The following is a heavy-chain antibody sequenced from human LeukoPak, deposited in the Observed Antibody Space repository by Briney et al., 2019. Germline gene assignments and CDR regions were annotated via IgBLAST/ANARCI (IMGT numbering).Heavy chain of an antibody. CDR1: GITFSSYG. J-gene: IGHJ4*02. V-gene: IGHV3-30*18. Sequence: PGGSLRLSCAASGITFSSYGMHWVRRAPGKGLEWVAVISYDGSNKYYADSVKGRFTISRDNSKNTLYLQMNSLRAEDTAVYYCAKAKDIVVVPAAISFDYWGQGTLVTVSS. D-gene: IGHD2-2*02. CDR3: AKAKDIVVVPAAISFDY. CDR2: ISYDGSNK.